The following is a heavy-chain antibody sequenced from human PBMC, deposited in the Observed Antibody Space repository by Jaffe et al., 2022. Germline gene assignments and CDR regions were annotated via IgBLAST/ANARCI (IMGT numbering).Heavy chain of an antibody. J-gene: IGHJ4*02. V-gene: IGHV3-15*01. CDR2: IKSKTDGGTT. CDR3: TTGSPYWFRELFGLLDY. D-gene: IGHD3-10*01. CDR1: GFTFSNAW. Sequence: EVQLVESGGGLVKPGGSLRLSCAASGFTFSNAWMSWVRQAPGKGLEWVGRIKSKTDGGTTDYAAPVKGRFTISRDDSKNTLYLQMNSLKTEDTAVYYCTTGSPYWFRELFGLLDYWGQGTLVTVSS.